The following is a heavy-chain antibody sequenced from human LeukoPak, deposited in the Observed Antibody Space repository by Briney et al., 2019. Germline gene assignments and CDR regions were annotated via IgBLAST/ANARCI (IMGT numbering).Heavy chain of an antibody. CDR1: GFPFSRYW. V-gene: IGHV3-74*03. CDR3: ARSNSSGWYYFDY. J-gene: IGHJ4*02. D-gene: IGHD6-19*01. Sequence: GGSLRLSCAASGFPFSRYWMLGPRHAPGKGRVWVSRIKSDGGSTTNADSVKGRFTISRDNAKNTLYLQMNSLRAEDTAVYYCARSNSSGWYYFDYWGQGALVTVSS. CDR2: IKSDGGST.